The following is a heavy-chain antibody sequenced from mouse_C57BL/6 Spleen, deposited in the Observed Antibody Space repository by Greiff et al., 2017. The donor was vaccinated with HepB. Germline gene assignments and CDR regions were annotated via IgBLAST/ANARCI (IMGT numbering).Heavy chain of an antibody. CDR2: ISSGGSYT. CDR3: ARHRMYYGGDY. CDR1: GFTFSSYG. Sequence: EVKLVESGGDLVKPGGSLKLSCAASGFTFSSYGMSWVRQTPDKRLEWVATISSGGSYTYYPDSVKGRFTISRDNAKNTLYLQMSSLKSEDTAMYYCARHRMYYGGDYWGQGTTLTVSS. V-gene: IGHV5-6*02. D-gene: IGHD1-1*01. J-gene: IGHJ2*01.